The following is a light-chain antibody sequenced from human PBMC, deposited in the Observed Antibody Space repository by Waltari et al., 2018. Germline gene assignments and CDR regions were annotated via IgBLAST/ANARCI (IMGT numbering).Light chain of an antibody. J-gene: IGLJ1*01. Sequence: QSALTQPASVSGSPGQSLTISCTGSSSDVGGYNYVSWYQQHPDRAPKLLIYEVGSRPSGVSDRFSGSKSGNTASLTISGLQAEDEADYYCSPYTSSITYVFGVGTKVTVL. CDR1: SSDVGGYNY. V-gene: IGLV2-14*01. CDR2: EVG. CDR3: SPYTSSITYV.